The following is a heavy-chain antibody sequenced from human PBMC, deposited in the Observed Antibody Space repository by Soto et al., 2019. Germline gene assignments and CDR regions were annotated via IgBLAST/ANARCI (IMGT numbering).Heavy chain of an antibody. D-gene: IGHD6-19*01. J-gene: IGHJ4*02. CDR2: IYWDDDK. CDR3: AHSVVAGLGYYFDY. Sequence: LVKPPQTLTLTCTFSGFSLSSTRVAVGWIRQPPGKALEWLALIYWDDDKRYSPFLKSRLTITKDTSKNQVVLTMTNMDPVDTATYYCAHSVVAGLGYYFDYWGQGTLVTVSS. V-gene: IGHV2-5*02. CDR1: GFSLSSTRVA.